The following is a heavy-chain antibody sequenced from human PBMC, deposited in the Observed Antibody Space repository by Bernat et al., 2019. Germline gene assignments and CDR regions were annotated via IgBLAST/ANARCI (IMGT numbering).Heavy chain of an antibody. J-gene: IGHJ4*02. D-gene: IGHD6-13*01. CDR1: GFTFSSYA. V-gene: IGHV3-30-3*01. CDR2: ISYDGSNK. Sequence: QVQLVESGGGVVQPGRSLRLSCAASGFTFSSYAMHWVRQAPGKGLEWVAVISYDGSNKYYADSVKGRFTISRDNSKNTLYLQMNSLRAEDTAVYYCARDQGSSFGGYWGQGTLVTVSS. CDR3: ARDQGSSFGGY.